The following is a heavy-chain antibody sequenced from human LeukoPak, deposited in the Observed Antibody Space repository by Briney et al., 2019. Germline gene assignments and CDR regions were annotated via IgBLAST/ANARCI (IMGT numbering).Heavy chain of an antibody. J-gene: IGHJ6*03. CDR3: AKGPGRGYYYYYMDV. Sequence: GGSLRLSCAASGFTYSSYAMSWVRQVPGKGLEWVSAISGSGGSTYYADSVKGRFTISRGNSKNTLYLQMNSLRAEDTAVYYCAKGPGRGYYYYYMDVWGKGTTVTVS. D-gene: IGHD1-14*01. CDR1: GFTYSSYA. V-gene: IGHV3-23*01. CDR2: ISGSGGST.